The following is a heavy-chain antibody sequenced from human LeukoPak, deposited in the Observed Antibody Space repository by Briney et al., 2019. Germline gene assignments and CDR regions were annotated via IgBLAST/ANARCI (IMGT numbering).Heavy chain of an antibody. V-gene: IGHV1-69*04. CDR3: ARDSYRSGGSCYPGYYYYYYGMDV. D-gene: IGHD2-15*01. J-gene: IGHJ6*02. Sequence: ASVKVSCKASGGTFSSYAISWVRQAPGQGLEWMGRIIPIFGIANYAQKFQGRVTITADKSTSTAYMELSSLRSEDTAVYYCARDSYRSGGSCYPGYYYYYYGMDVWGQGTTVTVSS. CDR2: IIPIFGIA. CDR1: GGTFSSYA.